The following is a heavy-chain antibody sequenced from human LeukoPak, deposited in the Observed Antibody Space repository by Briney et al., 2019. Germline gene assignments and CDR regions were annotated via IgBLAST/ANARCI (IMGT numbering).Heavy chain of an antibody. Sequence: SETLSLTCTVSGGSLSSGDYYWNWIRQPPGKGLEWIGYIYNSGSTYYNPSLKSRVTISVDTSKNQFSLKLSSVTAADTAVYYCARDGGASSRNFDYWGQGTRVTVSS. CDR3: ARDGGASSRNFDY. D-gene: IGHD6-6*01. CDR1: GGSLSSGDYY. CDR2: IYNSGST. V-gene: IGHV4-30-4*08. J-gene: IGHJ4*02.